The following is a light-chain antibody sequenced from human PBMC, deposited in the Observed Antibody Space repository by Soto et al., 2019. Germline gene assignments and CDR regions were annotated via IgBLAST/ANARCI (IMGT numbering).Light chain of an antibody. J-gene: IGKJ2*02. V-gene: IGKV3-15*01. CDR3: QQYLDWRT. CDR2: DAS. Sequence: EIAMTQSPATLSVSPGEGATLSCRASQSVGSRVAWYQQKPGQPPRLLIHDASTRATGVPARFSGSGSGTHFTLTITSLQSEDFAVYYCQQYLDWRTFGQGTKLEI. CDR1: QSVGSR.